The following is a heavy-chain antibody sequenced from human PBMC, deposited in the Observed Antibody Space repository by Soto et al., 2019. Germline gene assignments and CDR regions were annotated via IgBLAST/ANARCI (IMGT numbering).Heavy chain of an antibody. CDR1: GFTFSNYA. CDR2: ISGSGSST. D-gene: IGHD2-15*01. CDR3: ARRSPSGAFV. Sequence: EVQLLESGGGLVQSGGSLRLSCAASGFTFSNYAMNWVRQAPGKGLEWVSVISGSGSSTYYADSVKGRFSISRDHSKNMLYLQMSSLRAEDTAVYYCARRSPSGAFVWGQGTMVTVSS. V-gene: IGHV3-23*01. J-gene: IGHJ3*01.